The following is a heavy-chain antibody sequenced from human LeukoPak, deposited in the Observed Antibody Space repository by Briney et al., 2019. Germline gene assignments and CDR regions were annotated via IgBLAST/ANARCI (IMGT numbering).Heavy chain of an antibody. Sequence: SETLSLTCAVSGCSISSGGYSWNWIRQPPGKGLEWIGYIYHSGSTYYNPSLKSRPTISVDRSKNQFSLKLSSVTAADTAVYYCARGERDILTGYYSWYFQHWGQGTLVTVSS. J-gene: IGHJ1*01. CDR1: GCSISSGGYS. CDR3: ARGERDILTGYYSWYFQH. D-gene: IGHD3-9*01. V-gene: IGHV4-30-2*01. CDR2: IYHSGST.